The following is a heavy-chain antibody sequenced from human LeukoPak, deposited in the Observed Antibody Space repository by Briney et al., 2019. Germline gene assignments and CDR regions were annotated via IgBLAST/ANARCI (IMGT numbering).Heavy chain of an antibody. Sequence: PGGSLRLSCAAYGLTFRTYSMSWVRQAPGKGLEWVSYISRGGSTIYYADGVKGRFTISREKAKKSVYVEMDRLRAEDTAVYYCARDGVVPGAFDIWGQGTMVTVSS. CDR3: ARDGVVPGAFDI. J-gene: IGHJ3*02. V-gene: IGHV3-48*01. CDR2: ISRGGSTI. D-gene: IGHD2-2*01. CDR1: GLTFRTYS.